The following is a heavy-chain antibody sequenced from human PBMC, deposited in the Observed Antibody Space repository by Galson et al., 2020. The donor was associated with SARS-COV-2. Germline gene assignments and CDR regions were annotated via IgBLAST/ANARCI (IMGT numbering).Heavy chain of an antibody. J-gene: IGHJ4*02. CDR1: GGSISSHY. V-gene: IGHV4-59*11. D-gene: IGHD1-1*01. CDR2: ISYSGST. CDR3: AGDRTGFDF. Sequence: SETLSLTCTVPGGSISSHYWNWIRQPPGKGLEWIGYISYSGSTSYNPSLKSRVTMSLDTSKNQFSLKVSSVTAADTAVYYCAGDRTGFDFWGQGILVTVSS.